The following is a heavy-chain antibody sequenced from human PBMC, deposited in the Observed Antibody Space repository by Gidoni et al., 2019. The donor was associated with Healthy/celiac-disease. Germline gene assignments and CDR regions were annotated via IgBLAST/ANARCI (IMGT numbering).Heavy chain of an antibody. CDR3: ARGGYYDFWSGYFYYYGMDV. Sequence: QVTLRESGPALVKPTQTLTLTCTFSGFSLSTSGMCVSWIRQPPGKALEWLARIDWDDDKYYSTSLKTRLTISKDTSKNQVVLTMTNMDPVDTATYYCARGGYYDFWSGYFYYYGMDVWGQGTTVTVSS. V-gene: IGHV2-70*15. J-gene: IGHJ6*02. CDR2: IDWDDDK. D-gene: IGHD3-3*01. CDR1: GFSLSTSGMC.